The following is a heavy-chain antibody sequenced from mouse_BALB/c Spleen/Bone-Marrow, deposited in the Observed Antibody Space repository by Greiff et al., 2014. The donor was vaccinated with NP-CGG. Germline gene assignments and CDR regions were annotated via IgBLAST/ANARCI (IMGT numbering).Heavy chain of an antibody. J-gene: IGHJ4*01. CDR2: INPGSGGI. V-gene: IGHV1-54*01. CDR3: ARELVRGMDY. D-gene: IGHD1-1*01. Sequence: VKLVESGAELVRPGTSVKVSCKASGYAFTNYWIEWIKQRPGQGLEWIGVINPGSGGINYNEKFKGKATLTADKSSSTANMQHSSLTSDDSAVYFCARELVRGMDYWGQGTSVTVSS. CDR1: GYAFTNYW.